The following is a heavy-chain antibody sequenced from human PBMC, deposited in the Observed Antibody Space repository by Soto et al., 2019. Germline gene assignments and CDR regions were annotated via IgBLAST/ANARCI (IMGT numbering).Heavy chain of an antibody. CDR3: TRRHGDLDRSFGY. CDR1: GLTFSTYA. D-gene: IGHD4-17*01. CDR2: ISYNSGST. J-gene: IGHJ4*02. V-gene: IGHV3-23*01. Sequence: PGGSLRLSCAASGLTFSTYAMHWVRQAPGKGLEWVSSISYNSGSTQYADSVKGRFTISRDNSKNTLYLQMNGLRVEDTAVYYCTRRHGDLDRSFGYWGQGTLVTVSS.